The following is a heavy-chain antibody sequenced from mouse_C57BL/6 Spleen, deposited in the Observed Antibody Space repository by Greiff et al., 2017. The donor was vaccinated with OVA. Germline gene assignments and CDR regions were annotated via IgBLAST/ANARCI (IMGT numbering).Heavy chain of an antibody. J-gene: IGHJ2*01. Sequence: EVHLVESGGGLVKPGGSLKLSCAASGFTFSDYGMHWVRQAPEKGLEWVAYISSGSSTIYYADTVKGRFTISRDNAKNTLFLQMTSLRSEYTAMYYCARLGLRQNYFDYWGQGTTLTVSS. D-gene: IGHD2-4*01. V-gene: IGHV5-17*01. CDR1: GFTFSDYG. CDR3: ARLGLRQNYFDY. CDR2: ISSGSSTI.